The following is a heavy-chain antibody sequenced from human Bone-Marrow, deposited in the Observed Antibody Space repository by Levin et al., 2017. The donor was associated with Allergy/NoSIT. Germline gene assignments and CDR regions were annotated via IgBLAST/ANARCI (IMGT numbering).Heavy chain of an antibody. Sequence: GESLKISCKGSGFTFGDYAMSWFRQAPGKGLEWVGFIRNKASGGTTEYAASVKGRFIISRDDSKSVAYLQVNSLKTEDTAIYYCCTAMAYWGQGTLVTVSS. CDR1: GFTFGDYA. J-gene: IGHJ4*02. CDR2: IRNKASGGTT. D-gene: IGHD5-18*01. V-gene: IGHV3-49*03. CDR3: CTAMAY.